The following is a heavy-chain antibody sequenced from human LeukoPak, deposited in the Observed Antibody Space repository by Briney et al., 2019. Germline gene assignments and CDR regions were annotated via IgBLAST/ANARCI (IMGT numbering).Heavy chain of an antibody. CDR2: IIPIFGTA. Sequence: GASVKVPCKASGGTFSSYAISWVRQAPGQGLEWMGGIIPIFGTANYAQKFQGRVTITTDESTSTAYMELSSLRSEDTAVYYCARDRTPEAAADPPDAFDIWGQGTMVTVSS. CDR3: ARDRTPEAAADPPDAFDI. CDR1: GGTFSSYA. J-gene: IGHJ3*02. D-gene: IGHD6-13*01. V-gene: IGHV1-69*05.